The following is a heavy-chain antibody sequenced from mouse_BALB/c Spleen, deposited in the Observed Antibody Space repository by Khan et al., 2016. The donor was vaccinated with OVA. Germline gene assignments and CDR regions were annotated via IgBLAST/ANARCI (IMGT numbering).Heavy chain of an antibody. J-gene: IGHJ1*01. Sequence: VQLQESGPGLVAPSQSLSITCTVSRFSLTSYGVHWVRQPPGKGLEWLGVIWAGGSTNYHSDLMPRLSISKDNSKSLVFLNINSLQTDVTALYYGAGDCGDYGSSWYFEVWGAGTTVTVSS. D-gene: IGHD1-1*01. CDR3: AGDCGDYGSSWYFEV. V-gene: IGHV2-9*02. CDR2: IWAGGST. CDR1: RFSLTSYG.